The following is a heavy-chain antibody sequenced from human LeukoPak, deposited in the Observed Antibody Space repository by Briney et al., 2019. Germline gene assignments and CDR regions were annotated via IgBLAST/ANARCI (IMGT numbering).Heavy chain of an antibody. J-gene: IGHJ4*02. CDR2: IYYRGDI. CDR3: ATNKDWAEAD. V-gene: IGHV4-59*03. D-gene: IGHD3/OR15-3a*01. Sequence: IPSETLSLTCSVSDGSIRTYYWSWIRQSPGQGLEWIGNIYYRGDINYNPSLKGRVIISIDTSKNQFSLKVTSLTAADTAVYYCATNKDWAEADWGQGTLVIVSS. CDR1: DGSIRTYY.